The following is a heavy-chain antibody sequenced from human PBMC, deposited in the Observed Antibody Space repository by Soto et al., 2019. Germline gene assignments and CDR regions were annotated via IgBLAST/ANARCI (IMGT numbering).Heavy chain of an antibody. Sequence: QVHAVQSGAEVKKPGAAVKFSCKASGYTCTSYGISWVRHAPGQGLEWMGWISAYSDNTNYAQKLQGRVTMTTDPSTNTAYMELGSLRADDTAVYYCARDGYSRPDYWGQGTLVTVSS. V-gene: IGHV1-18*04. CDR2: ISAYSDNT. CDR3: ARDGYSRPDY. J-gene: IGHJ4*02. CDR1: GYTCTSYG. D-gene: IGHD2-21*01.